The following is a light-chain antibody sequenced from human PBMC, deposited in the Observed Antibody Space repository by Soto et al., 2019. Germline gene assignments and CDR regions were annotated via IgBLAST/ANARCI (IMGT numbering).Light chain of an antibody. J-gene: IGKJ1*01. CDR2: GAS. CDR1: QSVTSNY. CDR3: QQYGYSPRT. Sequence: EIVLTQSPATLSLSPGEIATLFFRASQSVTSNYLTWYQQKPGQAPRLLIFGASIRATGIPDRFSGSGSGTDFTLTISRLEPEDSAVYFCQQYGYSPRTFGQGTKVDIK. V-gene: IGKV3-20*01.